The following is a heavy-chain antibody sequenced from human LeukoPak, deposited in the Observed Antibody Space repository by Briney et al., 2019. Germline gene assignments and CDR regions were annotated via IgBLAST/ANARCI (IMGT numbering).Heavy chain of an antibody. J-gene: IGHJ4*02. CDR2: ISGSGGST. D-gene: IGHD3-22*01. CDR1: GFTFSSYA. Sequence: GGSLRLSCAASGFTFSSYALSWVRQAPGKGLEWVSAISGSGGSTYYADSVKGRFTISRDNSKNTLYLQMNSLRAEDTAVYYCAKRGSSGYKIFDYWGQGTLVTVSS. V-gene: IGHV3-23*01. CDR3: AKRGSSGYKIFDY.